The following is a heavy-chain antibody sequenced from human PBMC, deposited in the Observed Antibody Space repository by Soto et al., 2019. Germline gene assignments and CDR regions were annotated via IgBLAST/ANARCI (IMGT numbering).Heavy chain of an antibody. Sequence: PSETLSLTCTVSGGSISSYYWSWIRQPPGKGLEWIGYIYYSGSTNYNPSLKCRVTISVDTSKNHFSLKLSSVTAADTAVYYCARRWGYYFDYWGQGTLVTVSS. CDR3: ARRWGYYFDY. D-gene: IGHD3-16*01. V-gene: IGHV4-59*01. CDR1: GGSISSYY. CDR2: IYYSGST. J-gene: IGHJ4*02.